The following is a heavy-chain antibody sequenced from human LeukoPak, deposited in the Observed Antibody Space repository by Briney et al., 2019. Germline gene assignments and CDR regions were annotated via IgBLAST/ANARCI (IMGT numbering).Heavy chain of an antibody. CDR2: VYYDGTT. CDR3: ARQRESYFDL. J-gene: IGHJ2*01. V-gene: IGHV4-59*11. Sequence: SETLSLTCTVSGGPISGHYWSWIRQSPTKELEWVGYVYYDGTTHYNPSLESRLTIWLDTSQSQLSLKVTPVTAADTAIYYCARQRESYFDLWGRGTLVTESS. CDR1: GGPISGHY.